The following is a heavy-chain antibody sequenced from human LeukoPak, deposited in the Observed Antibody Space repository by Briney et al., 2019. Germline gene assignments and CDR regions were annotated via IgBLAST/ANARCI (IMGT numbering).Heavy chain of an antibody. CDR1: GYIFTTYW. CDR3: AREGGSNPTFDL. J-gene: IGHJ4*02. CDR2: IYPRDSDT. D-gene: IGHD1-26*01. Sequence: GESLKISCKASGYIFTTYWIGWVRQMPGKGLEWMGIIYPRDSDTRYSPSFQGQVTISADKTINTAYLQWSSLKASDNAMYYCAREGGSNPTFDLWGQGTLVTVSS. V-gene: IGHV5-51*01.